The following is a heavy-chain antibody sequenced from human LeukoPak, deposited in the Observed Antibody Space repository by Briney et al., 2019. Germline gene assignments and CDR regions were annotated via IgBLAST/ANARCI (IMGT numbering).Heavy chain of an antibody. CDR2: IYHSGST. V-gene: IGHV4-30-2*01. CDR1: GGSISSGGYS. CDR3: ARQEYQLLYRYLINWFDP. J-gene: IGHJ5*02. D-gene: IGHD2-2*02. Sequence: SETLSLTCAVSGGSISSGGYSWSWIRQPPGKGLEWIVYIYHSGSTYYNPSLKSRVTISVDTSKNQFSLKLSSVTAADTAVYYCARQEYQLLYRYLINWFDPWGQGTLVTVSS.